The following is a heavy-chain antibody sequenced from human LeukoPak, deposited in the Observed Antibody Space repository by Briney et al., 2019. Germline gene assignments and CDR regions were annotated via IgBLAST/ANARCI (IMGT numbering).Heavy chain of an antibody. D-gene: IGHD4-11*01. CDR3: ARGLALGLTVTLKAFDY. V-gene: IGHV3-48*01. CDR2: ISNSGSPI. Sequence: GGSLRLSCVVSGFTFDSYSMNWVRQAPGKGLEWISYISNSGSPIYYADSVKGRFTISRDKDKSSLYLQMNSLAADDTAVYYCARGLALGLTVTLKAFDYWGQGTLVTVSS. CDR1: GFTFDSYS. J-gene: IGHJ4*02.